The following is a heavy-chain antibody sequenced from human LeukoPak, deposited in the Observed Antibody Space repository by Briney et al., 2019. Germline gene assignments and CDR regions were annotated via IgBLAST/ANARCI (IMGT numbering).Heavy chain of an antibody. V-gene: IGHV3-74*01. Sequence: GGSLRLSCAASGFTFSNYWMHWVRQAPGKGLVWVSRINSDARSTSYADSVKGRFTICRDNAKNTLYLQMNSLRAEDTAVYYCAREQSYGYNYFDYWGQGTLVTVSS. CDR2: INSDARST. CDR1: GFTFSNYW. CDR3: AREQSYGYNYFDY. J-gene: IGHJ4*02. D-gene: IGHD5-24*01.